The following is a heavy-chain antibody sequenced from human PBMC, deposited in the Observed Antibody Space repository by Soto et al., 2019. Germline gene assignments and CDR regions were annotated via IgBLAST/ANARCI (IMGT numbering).Heavy chain of an antibody. Sequence: ASVKVSCKASGYTFTSYDINWVRQATGQGLEWMGWMNPNSGNTGYAQKFQGRVTMTRNTSISTAYMELSSLRSEDTAVYYCATIGYCSSTSCYWWGDAFDIWGQGTMVTVSS. V-gene: IGHV1-8*01. CDR1: GYTFTSYD. D-gene: IGHD2-2*01. J-gene: IGHJ3*02. CDR3: ATIGYCSSTSCYWWGDAFDI. CDR2: MNPNSGNT.